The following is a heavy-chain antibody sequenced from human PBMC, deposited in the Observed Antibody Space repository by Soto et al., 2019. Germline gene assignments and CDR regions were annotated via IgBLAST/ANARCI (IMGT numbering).Heavy chain of an antibody. Sequence: GECLDISCYASGYRFTSYWIAWVREMRVKGLEWMGIIYPGDSDTCYSPSFQSQVTTSADKSLNTANLLSGSPTAADTAIYYCTKLVNSAEIIESWGQGTLVTVSS. CDR1: GYRFTSYW. D-gene: IGHD1-7*01. V-gene: IGHV5-51*01. J-gene: IGHJ4*02. CDR3: TKLVNSAEIIES. CDR2: IYPGDSDT.